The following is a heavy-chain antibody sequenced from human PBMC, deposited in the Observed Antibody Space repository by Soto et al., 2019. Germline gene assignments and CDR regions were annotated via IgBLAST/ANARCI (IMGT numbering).Heavy chain of an antibody. V-gene: IGHV4-39*01. J-gene: IGHJ3*02. CDR1: GGSISSINYY. CDR3: ISRTVTTFNAFAI. Sequence: QLQLQESGPGLVKPSETLSLICTVSGGSISSINYYWGWVRQPPGKGLEWIGTIYYSENTYYNPSLKGRATISLDPSKNQFSLKLSSVTAADTAVYYCISRTVTTFNAFAIWGQGTMVTVSS. CDR2: IYYSENT. D-gene: IGHD4-17*01.